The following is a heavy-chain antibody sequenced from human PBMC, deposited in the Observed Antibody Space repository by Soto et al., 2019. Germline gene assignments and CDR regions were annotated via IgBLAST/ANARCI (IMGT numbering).Heavy chain of an antibody. Sequence: EVQLLESGGGSVQHGGSLRLSCAASGFTFSTYAMSWVRQAPGKGLEWESAISDSGGSTYYADSVKGRFTISRDNSKNTRYLQMNTLIADDTAVYYCAKVGSTVTNINWFDPWGQGTLVTVPS. J-gene: IGHJ5*02. V-gene: IGHV3-23*01. CDR3: AKVGSTVTNINWFDP. CDR1: GFTFSTYA. CDR2: ISDSGGST. D-gene: IGHD4-17*01.